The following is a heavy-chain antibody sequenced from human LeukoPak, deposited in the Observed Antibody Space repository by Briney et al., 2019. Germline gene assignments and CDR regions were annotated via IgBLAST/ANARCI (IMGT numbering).Heavy chain of an antibody. CDR1: GYSISSGYY. D-gene: IGHD3-10*01. CDR3: ASMDYYGSGSYPPGVYFDY. V-gene: IGHV4-38-2*01. J-gene: IGHJ4*02. CDR2: IYHSRST. Sequence: SETLSLTCAVSGYSISSGYYWGWIRQPPGKGLEWTGSIYHSRSTYHNPSLKSRVTISVDTSKNQFSLKLSSVTAADTAVYYCASMDYYGSGSYPPGVYFDYWGQGTLVTVSS.